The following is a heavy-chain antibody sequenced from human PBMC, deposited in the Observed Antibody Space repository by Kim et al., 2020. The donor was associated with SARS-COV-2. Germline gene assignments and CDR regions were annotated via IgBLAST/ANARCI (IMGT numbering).Heavy chain of an antibody. CDR3: ARALGYFDL. V-gene: IGHV3-30*01. CDR2: SNK. J-gene: IGHJ2*01. D-gene: IGHD3-16*02. Sequence: SNKYYADAVKGRFTISRDNSKNALYLQMNSLRAEDTAVYYCARALGYFDLWGRGTLVTVSS.